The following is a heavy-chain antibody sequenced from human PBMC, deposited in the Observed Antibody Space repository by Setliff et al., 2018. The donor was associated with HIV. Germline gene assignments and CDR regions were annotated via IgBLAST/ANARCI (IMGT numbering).Heavy chain of an antibody. CDR2: IYYSGST. V-gene: IGHV4-39*01. D-gene: IGHD3-22*01. CDR1: DDSISSSSYY. J-gene: IGHJ4*02. CDR3: ASLPPLYDSSGYYFDY. Sequence: SETLSLTCSVSDDSISSSSYYWGWIRQPPGKGLEWIGSIYYSGSTYYNPSLNSRVTISVDASKNQFSLKLSSVTAADTAVYYCASLPPLYDSSGYYFDYWGQGTLVTVSS.